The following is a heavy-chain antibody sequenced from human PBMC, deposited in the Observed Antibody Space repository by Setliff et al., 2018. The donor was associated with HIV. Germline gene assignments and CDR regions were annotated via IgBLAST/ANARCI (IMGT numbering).Heavy chain of an antibody. CDR1: GGSISSSSYY. D-gene: IGHD2-21*02. J-gene: IGHJ3*01. Sequence: SETLSLTGTVSGGSISSSSYYWGWIRQPPGKGLEWIGSLYYSGSTYYNPSLKSRVTMSVDTSKNQFSLKLSSGTAADTAVYYCARRIAPGWWGGNSGDAFDLWGQGTMVTVSS. V-gene: IGHV4-39*01. CDR2: LYYSGST. CDR3: ARRIAPGWWGGNSGDAFDL.